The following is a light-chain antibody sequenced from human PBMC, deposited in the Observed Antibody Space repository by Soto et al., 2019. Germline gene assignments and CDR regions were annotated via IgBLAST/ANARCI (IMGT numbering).Light chain of an antibody. V-gene: IGLV2-8*01. J-gene: IGLJ1*01. Sequence: QSALTQPPSASGSPGQSVTISCTGTSSDVGGYNSVSWYQQNPGKAPKLMISEVTNRPSGVPDRFSGSKSGNTASLTVSGLQAEYETDYYCSSYVGGDTVVFGTGTKVTVL. CDR2: EVT. CDR3: SSYVGGDTVV. CDR1: SSDVGGYNS.